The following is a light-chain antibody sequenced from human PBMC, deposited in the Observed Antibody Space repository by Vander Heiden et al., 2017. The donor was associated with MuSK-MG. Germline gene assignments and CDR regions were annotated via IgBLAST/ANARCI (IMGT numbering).Light chain of an antibody. J-gene: IGLJ3*02. CDR2: DDS. V-gene: IGLV3-21*02. Sequence: SYVLTQPPSVSVAPGPTARITFGGNNIGSKSVKGYQKKSGQAPVLVVCDDSDRPSGIPERFSGSNSGNTATLTISRVEAGDEADYYCQVWDNSSDLWLFGGGTKGTVL. CDR3: QVWDNSSDLWL. CDR1: NIGSKS.